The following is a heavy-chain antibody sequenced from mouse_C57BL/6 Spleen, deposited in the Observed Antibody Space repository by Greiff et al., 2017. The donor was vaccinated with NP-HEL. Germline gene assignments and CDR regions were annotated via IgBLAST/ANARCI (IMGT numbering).Heavy chain of an antibody. V-gene: IGHV1-26*01. CDR1: GYAFTDYY. Sequence: VQPQQSGPELVKPGASVKISCKASGYAFTDYYMNWVKQSHGKSLEWIGDINPNNGGTSYNQKFKGKATLTVDKSSSTAYMELRSLTSEDSAFYYCARGNWDGEGFAYWGQGTLVTVSA. J-gene: IGHJ3*01. CDR2: INPNNGGT. D-gene: IGHD4-1*01. CDR3: ARGNWDGEGFAY.